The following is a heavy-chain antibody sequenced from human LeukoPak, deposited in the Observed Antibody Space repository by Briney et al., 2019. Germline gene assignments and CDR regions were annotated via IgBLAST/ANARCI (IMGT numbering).Heavy chain of an antibody. CDR1: GGSFSGYY. CDR3: ARGTSGGYSYGYGDY. CDR2: INHSGST. Sequence: ETLSLTCAVYGGSFSGYYWSWIRQPPGKGLEWIGEINHSGSTNYNPSLTSRVTISVDTSKNQFSLKLSSVTAADTAVYYCARGTSGGYSYGYGDYWGQGTLVTVSS. J-gene: IGHJ4*02. V-gene: IGHV4-34*01. D-gene: IGHD5-18*01.